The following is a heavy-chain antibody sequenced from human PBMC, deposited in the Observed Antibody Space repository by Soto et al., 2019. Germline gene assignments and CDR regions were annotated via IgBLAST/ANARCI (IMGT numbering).Heavy chain of an antibody. CDR2: ISGSGGST. J-gene: IGHJ4*02. CDR1: GFTFGDYA. V-gene: IGHV3-23*01. CDR3: AKDYALVYYFDY. D-gene: IGHD4-17*01. Sequence: GGSLRLSCTASGFTFGDYAMSWFRQAPGKGLEWVSAISGSGGSTYYADSVKGRFTISRDNSKNTLYLQMNSLRAEDTAVYYCAKDYALVYYFDYWGQGTLVTVSS.